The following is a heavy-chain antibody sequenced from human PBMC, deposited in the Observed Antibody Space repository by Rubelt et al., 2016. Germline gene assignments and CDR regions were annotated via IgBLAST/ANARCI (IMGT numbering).Heavy chain of an antibody. J-gene: IGHJ3*02. CDR2: ISGSGGST. V-gene: IGHV3-23*01. CDR3: ARDRPGDHHDI. Sequence: VSAISGSGGSTYYADSVKGRFTISRDNSKNTLYLQMNSLRAEDTALYYCARDRPGDHHDIWGQGTMVTVSS. D-gene: IGHD7-27*01.